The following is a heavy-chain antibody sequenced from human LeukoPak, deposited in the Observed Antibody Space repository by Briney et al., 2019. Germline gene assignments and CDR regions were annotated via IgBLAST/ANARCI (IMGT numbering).Heavy chain of an antibody. CDR3: ARGYCSGGSCYWGSYYMDV. Sequence: SVKVSCKASGGTFSSYAISWVRQAPGQGLEWMGGLIPIFGTANYAQKFHGRVTITADESMGTAYVELSSLRSEDTAVYYWARGYCSGGSCYWGSYYMDVWGKGTTVTVSS. V-gene: IGHV1-69*13. CDR2: LIPIFGTA. CDR1: GGTFSSYA. J-gene: IGHJ6*03. D-gene: IGHD2-15*01.